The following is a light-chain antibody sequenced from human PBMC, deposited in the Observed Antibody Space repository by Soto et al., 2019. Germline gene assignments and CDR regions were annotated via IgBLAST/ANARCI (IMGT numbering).Light chain of an antibody. V-gene: IGLV2-14*01. CDR3: SSYTSSSTLV. CDR1: SSDVGGYNY. J-gene: IGLJ2*01. Sequence: QSALTQPASVSGSPGQSITISCTETSSDVGGYNYVSWYQQHPGKAPKLMIYDVSNRPSGVSNRFSGSKSGNTASLTISGLQAEDEADYYCSSYTSSSTLVFGGGTQLTVL. CDR2: DVS.